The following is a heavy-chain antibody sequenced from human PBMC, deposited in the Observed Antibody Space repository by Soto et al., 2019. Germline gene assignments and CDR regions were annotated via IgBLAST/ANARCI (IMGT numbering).Heavy chain of an antibody. J-gene: IGHJ6*02. CDR1: GGTFSSYA. Sequence: QVQLVQSGAEVKKPGSSVKVSCKASGGTFSSYAISWVRQAPGHGLEWMGGIIPIFGTANYAQKFQGRVTITADKSTSTAYMELSSLRSEDTAVYYCASSRGVTTRFGMDVWGQGTTVTVSS. CDR2: IIPIFGTA. V-gene: IGHV1-69*06. CDR3: ASSRGVTTRFGMDV. D-gene: IGHD4-17*01.